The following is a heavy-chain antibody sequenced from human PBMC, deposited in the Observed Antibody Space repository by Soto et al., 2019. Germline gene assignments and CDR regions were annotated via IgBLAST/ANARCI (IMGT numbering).Heavy chain of an antibody. J-gene: IGHJ6*03. V-gene: IGHV1-69*04. Sequence: SVKVSCKASGGTFSSYTISWVRQAPGQGLEWMGRIIPILGIANYAQKFQGRVTITADKSTSTAYMELSSLRSEDTAVYYCARDAGTDYYYYYYMDVWGKGTTVTVSS. D-gene: IGHD1-1*01. CDR1: GGTFSSYT. CDR2: IIPILGIA. CDR3: ARDAGTDYYYYYYMDV.